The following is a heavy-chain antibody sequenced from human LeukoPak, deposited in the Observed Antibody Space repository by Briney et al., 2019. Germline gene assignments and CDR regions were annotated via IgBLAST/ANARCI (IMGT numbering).Heavy chain of an antibody. D-gene: IGHD7-27*01. J-gene: IGHJ4*02. CDR2: TYYRSQWHT. CDR3: VRDGTWGH. V-gene: IGHV6-1*01. Sequence: SQTLSLTCAISGDSVSSNDATWNWLTPSPSRGLEWLRSTYYRSQWHTDYALSVKSRISISPDTSKNQFSLHLNSVTPEDTAVYYCVRDGTWGHWGQGTLVTVSS. CDR1: GDSVSSNDAT.